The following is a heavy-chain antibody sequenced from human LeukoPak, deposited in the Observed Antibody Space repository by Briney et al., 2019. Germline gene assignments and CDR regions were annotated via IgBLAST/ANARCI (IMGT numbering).Heavy chain of an antibody. CDR3: ANDGTSGNYYGSDY. J-gene: IGHJ4*02. V-gene: IGHV3-23*01. CDR2: ISGGGGTT. D-gene: IGHD3-10*01. Sequence: AGTLTLSCAASGVTISSNAMSWGRHAQRKELERVSAISGGGGTTYYADSVEGRFTISRDNSKNTLYPQMTSLRAEDTAVYYCANDGTSGNYYGSDYWGQGTLVTVSS. CDR1: GVTISSNA.